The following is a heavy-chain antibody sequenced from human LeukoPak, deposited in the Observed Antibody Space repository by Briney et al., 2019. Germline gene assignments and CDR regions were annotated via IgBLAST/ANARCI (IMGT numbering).Heavy chain of an antibody. V-gene: IGHV3-48*03. CDR1: GFSFSSYE. CDR2: IGSSGSTV. D-gene: IGHD2-2*01. Sequence: GGSLRLSCAASGFSFSSYEMNWVRQAPGKGLEWVSYIGSSGSTVYYADSVKGRFTISRDNAKNSLYLQMNSLRAEDTAVFYCARETDSTLFDYWGQGTLVTVSS. CDR3: ARETDSTLFDY. J-gene: IGHJ4*02.